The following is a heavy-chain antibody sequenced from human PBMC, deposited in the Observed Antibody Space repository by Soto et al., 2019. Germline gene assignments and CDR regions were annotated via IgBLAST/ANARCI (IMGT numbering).Heavy chain of an antibody. D-gene: IGHD2-15*01. Sequence: ASVKVSCKASGYTFTSYGISWVRQAPGQGLEWMGWISAYNGNTNYAQKLQGRVTMTTDTSTSTAYMELRSLRSDDTAVYYCARVRYCSGGSCAFLSVYGDYADFDYWGQGTLVTVSS. J-gene: IGHJ4*02. CDR1: GYTFTSYG. V-gene: IGHV1-18*01. CDR2: ISAYNGNT. CDR3: ARVRYCSGGSCAFLSVYGDYADFDY.